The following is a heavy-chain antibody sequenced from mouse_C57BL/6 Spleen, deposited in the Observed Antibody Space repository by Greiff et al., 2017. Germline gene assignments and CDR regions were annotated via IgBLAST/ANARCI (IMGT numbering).Heavy chain of an antibody. Sequence: QVQLQQSGPELVKPGASVKISCKASGYAFSSSWMNWVKQRPGKGLEWIGRIYPGDGDTNYNGKFKGKATLTADKSSSTAYMQLSSLTSEDSAVYFCARYYSNLYYFDYWGQGTTLTVSS. J-gene: IGHJ2*01. CDR3: ARYYSNLYYFDY. D-gene: IGHD2-5*01. CDR1: GYAFSSSW. CDR2: IYPGDGDT. V-gene: IGHV1-82*01.